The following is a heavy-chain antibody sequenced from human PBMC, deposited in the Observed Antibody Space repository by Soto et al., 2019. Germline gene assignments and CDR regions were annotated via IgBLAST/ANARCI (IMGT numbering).Heavy chain of an antibody. CDR3: AGRLAVAGGWWFDP. J-gene: IGHJ5*02. D-gene: IGHD6-19*01. Sequence: QLQLQESGPGLVKPSETLSLTCTVSGGSISSSSYYWGWIRQPPGKGLEWIGSIYYSGSTYYNPSLKSRVTISVDTSKNQFSLKLSSVTAADTAVYYCAGRLAVAGGWWFDPWGQGTLVTVSS. V-gene: IGHV4-39*01. CDR2: IYYSGST. CDR1: GGSISSSSYY.